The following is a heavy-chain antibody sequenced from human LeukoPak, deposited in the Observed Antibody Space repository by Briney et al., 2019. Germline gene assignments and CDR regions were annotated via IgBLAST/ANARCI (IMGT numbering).Heavy chain of an antibody. Sequence: EASVKVSCKASGYSFTGYYIHWVRQAPGQGLDWMGWISPSNGDTKYAQNFRGRVTMTRDTSITTAYMEMSTLTSDDTAMYYCARGSSLTGNRVPSDCWGQGTLVTVSS. CDR1: GYSFTGYY. J-gene: IGHJ4*02. CDR2: ISPSNGDT. CDR3: ARGSSLTGNRVPSDC. D-gene: IGHD1-20*01. V-gene: IGHV1-2*02.